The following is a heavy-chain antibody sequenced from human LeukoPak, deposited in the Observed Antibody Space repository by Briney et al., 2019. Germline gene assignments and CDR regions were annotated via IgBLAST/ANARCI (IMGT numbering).Heavy chain of an antibody. V-gene: IGHV1-46*01. J-gene: IGHJ3*02. CDR3: ARVLEKYSDRSGYDAFDI. CDR1: GYTFTTYF. D-gene: IGHD3-22*01. CDR2: INPSAGSA. Sequence: ASVKVAYKPSGYTFTTYFIHWVRQAPGQGLEWMGIINPSAGSATYAQKFQGRVTITRDTSTSTVYMELSSLRSEDTAVYFFARVLEKYSDRSGYDAFDIWGQGTMVTVSS.